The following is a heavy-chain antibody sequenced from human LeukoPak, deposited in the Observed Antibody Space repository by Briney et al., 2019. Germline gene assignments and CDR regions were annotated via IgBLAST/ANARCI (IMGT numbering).Heavy chain of an antibody. V-gene: IGHV4-31*03. D-gene: IGHD3-22*01. Sequence: RTSETLSLTCTVAGGSISSGGYYWSWIRQPPGKGLEWIGYIFYRGSTNYNQSAKSRITMSVDPSKNQFSQKLSSVTAADTAVYYCARDPAMIVVPTGTAGAFDVWGQGTVVTVSS. J-gene: IGHJ3*01. CDR1: GGSISSGGYY. CDR3: ARDPAMIVVPTGTAGAFDV. CDR2: IFYRGST.